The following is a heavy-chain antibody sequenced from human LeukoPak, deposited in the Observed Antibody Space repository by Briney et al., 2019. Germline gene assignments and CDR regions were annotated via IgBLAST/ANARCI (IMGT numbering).Heavy chain of an antibody. CDR1: GGSFSGYY. D-gene: IGHD5-18*01. Sequence: SETLSLTCAVYGGSFSGYYWSWIRQPPGKGLEWIGEINHSGSTNYNLSLKSRVTISVDTSKNQFSLKLSSVTAADTAVYYCAREWGTAMADAFDIWGQGTMVTVSS. CDR2: INHSGST. CDR3: AREWGTAMADAFDI. V-gene: IGHV4-34*01. J-gene: IGHJ3*02.